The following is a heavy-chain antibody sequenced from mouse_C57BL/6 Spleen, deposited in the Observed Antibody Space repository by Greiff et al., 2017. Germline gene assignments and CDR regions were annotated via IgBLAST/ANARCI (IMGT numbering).Heavy chain of an antibody. CDR3: ARDDGYPFAY. J-gene: IGHJ3*01. CDR2: IYPGSGST. V-gene: IGHV1-81*01. CDR1: GYTFTSYG. Sequence: QVQLQQSGAELARPGASVKLSCKASGYTFTSYGISWVKQRTGQGLEWIGDIYPGSGSTNYNEKFKSKATLTVDTSSSTAYMQLSSLTSEDSAVFYCARDDGYPFAYWGQGTLVTVSA. D-gene: IGHD2-3*01.